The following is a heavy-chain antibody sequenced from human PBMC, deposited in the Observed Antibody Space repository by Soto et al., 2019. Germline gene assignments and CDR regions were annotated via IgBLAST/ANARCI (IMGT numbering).Heavy chain of an antibody. D-gene: IGHD3-10*01. V-gene: IGHV3-9*01. CDR2: ISWNSGSI. Sequence: GGSLRLSCAASGFTFDDYAMHWVRQAPGKGLEWVSGISWNSGSIGYADSVKGRFTISRDNAKNSLYLQMNSLRAEDTALYYCAKGDGITMVRGVMIAGLFDYWGQGTLVTVSS. CDR1: GFTFDDYA. J-gene: IGHJ4*02. CDR3: AKGDGITMVRGVMIAGLFDY.